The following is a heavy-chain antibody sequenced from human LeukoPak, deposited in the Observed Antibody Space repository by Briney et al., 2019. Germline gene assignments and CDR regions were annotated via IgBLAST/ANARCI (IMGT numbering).Heavy chain of an antibody. V-gene: IGHV4-39*07. CDR3: ARVGASTVTTTRYWYFDL. D-gene: IGHD4-17*01. J-gene: IGHJ2*01. CDR2: IYYSGST. Sequence: SQTLSLTCTVSGGSISSSSYYWGWIRQPPGKGLEWIGSIYYSGSTYYNPSLKSRVTISVDTSKNQFSLKLSSVTAADTAVYYCARVGASTVTTTRYWYFDLWGRGTLVTVSS. CDR1: GGSISSSSYY.